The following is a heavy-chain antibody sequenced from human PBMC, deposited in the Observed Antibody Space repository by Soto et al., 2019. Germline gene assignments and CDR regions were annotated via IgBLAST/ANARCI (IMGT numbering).Heavy chain of an antibody. CDR2: IWYDGSNK. CDR1: GFTFSSYA. CDR3: ARDGYCSGGSCYSVPVFDY. D-gene: IGHD2-15*01. J-gene: IGHJ4*02. Sequence: PGGSLRLSCAASGFTFSSYAMHWVRQAPGKGLEWVAVIWYDGSNKYYADSVKGRFTISRDNSKNTLYLQMNSLRAEDTAVYYCARDGYCSGGSCYSVPVFDYWGQGTLVTVS. V-gene: IGHV3-33*08.